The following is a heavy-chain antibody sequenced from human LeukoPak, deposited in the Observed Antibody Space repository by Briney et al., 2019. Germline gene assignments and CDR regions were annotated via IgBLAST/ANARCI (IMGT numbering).Heavy chain of an antibody. CDR2: SEDKANSYTT. J-gene: IGHJ3*02. Sequence: PGGSLRLSCAASGFGFSDHYMGWVRQAPGKGLEWVGRSEDKANSYTTEYAASVKGRFSISRDDSKNSLYLQMNSLKTEDTAVYYCTRGKSVSGGASDIWRQGTMVTVSS. D-gene: IGHD3-10*01. V-gene: IGHV3-72*01. CDR1: GFGFSDHY. CDR3: TRGKSVSGGASDI.